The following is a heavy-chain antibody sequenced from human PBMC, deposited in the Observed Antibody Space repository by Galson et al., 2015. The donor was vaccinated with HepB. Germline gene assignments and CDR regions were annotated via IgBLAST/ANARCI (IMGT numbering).Heavy chain of an antibody. V-gene: IGHV3-30*18. D-gene: IGHD2-2*01. Sequence: SLRLSCAASGFTFSSYGMHWVRQAPGKGLEWVAVISHDGSNKYYADSVKGRFTISRDNSKNTLYLQMNSLRAEDTAVCYCAKVRQDIVVVPARKNYGMDVWGQGTTVTVSS. CDR2: ISHDGSNK. CDR1: GFTFSSYG. CDR3: AKVRQDIVVVPARKNYGMDV. J-gene: IGHJ6*02.